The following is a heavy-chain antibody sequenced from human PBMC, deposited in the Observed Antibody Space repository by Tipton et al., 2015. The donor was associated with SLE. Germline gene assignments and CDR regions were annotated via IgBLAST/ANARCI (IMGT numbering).Heavy chain of an antibody. V-gene: IGHV4-59*11. CDR3: ARAPGWLRGYFDY. CDR1: GGSISVHY. D-gene: IGHD5-24*01. J-gene: IGHJ4*02. CDR2: IYYSGST. Sequence: TLSLTCTVSGGSISVHYWSWIRQPPRKELEWIDYIYYSGSTNYNPSLKSRVTISVDTSKNQFSLKLSSVTAADTAVYYCARAPGWLRGYFDYWGQGTLVTVSS.